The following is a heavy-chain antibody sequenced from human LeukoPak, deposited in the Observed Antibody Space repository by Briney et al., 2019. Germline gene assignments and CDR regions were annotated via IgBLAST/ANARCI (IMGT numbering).Heavy chain of an antibody. CDR3: ARGGYDFWSGYGYYYMDV. CDR2: IYYSGST. J-gene: IGHJ6*03. CDR1: GGSISSYY. D-gene: IGHD3-3*01. Sequence: ASETLSLTCTVSGGSISSYYWSWIRQPPGKGLEWIGYIYYSGSTNYNPSLKSRVTISVDTSKNQFSLKLSSVTAADTAVYYCARGGYDFWSGYGYYYMDVWGKGTTVTVSS. V-gene: IGHV4-59*01.